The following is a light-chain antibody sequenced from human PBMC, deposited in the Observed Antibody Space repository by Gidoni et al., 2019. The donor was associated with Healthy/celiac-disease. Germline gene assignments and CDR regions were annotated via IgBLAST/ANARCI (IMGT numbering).Light chain of an antibody. CDR1: QSVSSY. Sequence: EIMMTKSPATLSFSPGERATPSCRASQSVSSYLAWYQQKPGQAPRLLIYDASNRATGIPARFSGSGSGTDFTLTISSLEPEDFAVYYCQQRSNWPVTFGQGTKVEIK. CDR3: QQRSNWPVT. V-gene: IGKV3-11*01. J-gene: IGKJ1*01. CDR2: DAS.